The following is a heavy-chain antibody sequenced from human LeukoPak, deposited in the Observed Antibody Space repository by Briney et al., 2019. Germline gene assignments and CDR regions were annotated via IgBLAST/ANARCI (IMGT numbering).Heavy chain of an antibody. V-gene: IGHV4-34*01. CDR2: INHSGST. Sequence: SETLSLTCAVYGGSFSGYYWSGIRQPPGKGLEGIGEINHSGSTNYNPSLKSRVTISVDTSKNQFSLKLSSVTAADTAVYYCARVRYYDFWSGYYSPLDYWGQGTLVTVSS. J-gene: IGHJ4*02. D-gene: IGHD3-3*01. CDR3: ARVRYYDFWSGYYSPLDY. CDR1: GGSFSGYY.